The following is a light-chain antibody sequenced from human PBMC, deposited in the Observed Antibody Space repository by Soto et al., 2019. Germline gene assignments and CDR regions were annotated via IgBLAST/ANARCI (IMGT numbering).Light chain of an antibody. V-gene: IGKV1-39*01. CDR3: QQSYRTYT. CDR2: GAS. Sequence: DIQLTQSPSSLSASVGDRVTMTCRTKQSISTFLNWFQQRPGKAPKLLISGASSLQSGVPSRFSGSGSGTEFPLTISSLQPEDSATYFCQQSYRTYTFGQGTKLEIK. CDR1: QSISTF. J-gene: IGKJ2*01.